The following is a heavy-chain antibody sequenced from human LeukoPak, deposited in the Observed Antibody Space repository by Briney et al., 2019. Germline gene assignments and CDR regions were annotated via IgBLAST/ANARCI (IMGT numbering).Heavy chain of an antibody. Sequence: GGSLRLSCAASGFTFSNYGMHWVRQAPGKGLEWVTFISYDESSKYYADSVKGRFTISRDNSKNTLYLQMNSLRAEDTAVYYCVRGAYFDYWGQGTLVTVSS. J-gene: IGHJ4*02. CDR1: GFTFSNYG. CDR3: VRGAYFDY. CDR2: ISYDESSK. V-gene: IGHV3-30*03.